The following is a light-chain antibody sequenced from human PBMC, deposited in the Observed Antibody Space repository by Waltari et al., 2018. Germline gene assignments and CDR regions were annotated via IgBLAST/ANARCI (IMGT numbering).Light chain of an antibody. CDR2: SNN. V-gene: IGLV1-44*01. J-gene: IGLJ3*02. Sequence: QPVLTQPSSASGTPGQRVAISCSGGRSNIGLYTVNWYQQVPGTAPKLLIYSNNQRPSGVTDRFSGSKSGTSASLAISGLQSVDEADYYCATWDESLKGWVFGGGTQLTVL. CDR1: RSNIGLYT. CDR3: ATWDESLKGWV.